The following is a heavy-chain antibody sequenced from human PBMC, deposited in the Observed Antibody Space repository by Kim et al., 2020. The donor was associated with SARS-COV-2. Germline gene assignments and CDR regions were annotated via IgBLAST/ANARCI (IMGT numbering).Heavy chain of an antibody. CDR3: ARGDYADYPVDY. D-gene: IGHD4-17*01. Sequence: ASVKVSCKASGYTFTNYAMHWVRQAPGQRLEWMGWIKGGNGNTKSSQRYQGRVTITRDTSASTAYMELSSLRFEDTAVYYCARGDYADYPVDYWGQGTLVTVSS. CDR1: GYTFTNYA. V-gene: IGHV1-3*01. J-gene: IGHJ4*02. CDR2: IKGGNGNT.